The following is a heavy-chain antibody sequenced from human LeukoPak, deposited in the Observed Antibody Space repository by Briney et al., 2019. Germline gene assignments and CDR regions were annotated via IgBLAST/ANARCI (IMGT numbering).Heavy chain of an antibody. Sequence: PSETLSLTCTVSGGSISSVGYWWGWIRQPPGKGLEFIGNIYLGGSTSYNPSLKSRIAMSIDTSRNLFSLRLTSVTAADTAVYYCARAHTAMALPFDYWGQGTLVTVSS. CDR2: IYLGGST. V-gene: IGHV4-39*01. J-gene: IGHJ4*02. CDR3: ARAHTAMALPFDY. CDR1: GGSISSVGYW. D-gene: IGHD5-18*01.